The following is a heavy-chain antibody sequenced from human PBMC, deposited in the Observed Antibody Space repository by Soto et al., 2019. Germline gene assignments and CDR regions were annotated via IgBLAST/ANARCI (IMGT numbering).Heavy chain of an antibody. J-gene: IGHJ4*02. D-gene: IGHD6-19*01. V-gene: IGHV4-34*01. CDR2: INHRGGT. CDR1: GGPFSGYY. CDR3: ARGQRRGGSSGWSL. Sequence: SETLSLTCAVHGESFSGYGGPFSGYYWSWIRQTPGKGLEWIGEINHRGGTNYKPPLKSRVTISVDMSKNQFSLNLNSVTAADTAVYYCARGQRRGGSSGWSLWGQGTLVTVSS.